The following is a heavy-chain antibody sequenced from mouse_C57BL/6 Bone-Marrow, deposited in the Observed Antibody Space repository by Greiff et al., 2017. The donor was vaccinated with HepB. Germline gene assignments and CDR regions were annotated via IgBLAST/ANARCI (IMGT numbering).Heavy chain of an antibody. CDR1: GYTFTGYW. J-gene: IGHJ4*01. CDR3: AREACHRRYLDTDY. V-gene: IGHV1-9*01. Sequence: VQLQPSPSVLLKPGASLKLSCKAPGYTFTGYWIEWVKQRPGHGLEWIGEILPGSGSTNYNEKFKGKATFTADTSSNTAYMQLSSLTTEDSAIYYCAREACHRRYLDTDYRGHATSLTVSS. CDR2: ILPGSGST. D-gene: IGHD2-12*01.